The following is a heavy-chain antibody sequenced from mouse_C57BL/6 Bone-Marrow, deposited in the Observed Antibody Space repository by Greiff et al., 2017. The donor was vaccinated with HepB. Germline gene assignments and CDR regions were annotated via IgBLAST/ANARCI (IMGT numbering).Heavy chain of an antibody. D-gene: IGHD6-1*01. Sequence: EVQLVESGGGLVKPGGSLRLSCAASGFTFSSYAMSWVRQTPEKRLEWVATISDGGSYTYYPDNVKGRFTISRDNAKNNLYLQMSHLKSEDTAMYYCARGPHHEVAYWGQGTLVTVSA. CDR2: ISDGGSYT. J-gene: IGHJ3*01. CDR3: ARGPHHEVAY. V-gene: IGHV5-4*01. CDR1: GFTFSSYA.